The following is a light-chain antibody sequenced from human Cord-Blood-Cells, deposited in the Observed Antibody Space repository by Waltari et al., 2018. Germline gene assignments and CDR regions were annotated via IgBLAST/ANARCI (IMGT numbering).Light chain of an antibody. J-gene: IGKJ1*01. CDR2: WAC. Sequence: DIVMTQSPDSLAVSLGERATINCKSSQSVLYSSNNKNYLAWYQQKPGQPPKLLIYWACTRESGVPDRCSGSGSGTDFTLTISSLQAEDVAVYYCQQYYSTPPTFGQGTKVEIK. V-gene: IGKV4-1*01. CDR1: QSVLYSSNNKNY. CDR3: QQYYSTPPT.